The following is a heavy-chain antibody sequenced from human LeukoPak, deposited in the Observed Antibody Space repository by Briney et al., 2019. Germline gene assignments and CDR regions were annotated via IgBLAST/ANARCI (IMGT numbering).Heavy chain of an antibody. D-gene: IGHD3-9*01. CDR3: ASAQAVRYFDWLTSDAFDI. V-gene: IGHV4-59*01. CDR2: IYYSGST. CDR1: SGSISSFY. Sequence: PSETLSLTCTVSSGSISSFYWSWIRQPPGKGLEWIGYIYYSGSTNYNPSLKSRVTISVDTSKNQFFLKLSSVTAADTAVYYCASAQAVRYFDWLTSDAFDIWGQGTMVTVSS. J-gene: IGHJ3*02.